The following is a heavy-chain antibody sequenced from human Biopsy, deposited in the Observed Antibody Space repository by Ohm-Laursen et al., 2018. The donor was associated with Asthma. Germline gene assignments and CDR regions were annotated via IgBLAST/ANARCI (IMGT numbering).Heavy chain of an antibody. CDR1: GYSLTDLS. J-gene: IGHJ4*02. CDR3: ASDFPKDYVRYNFQF. CDR2: HDHEEGGT. D-gene: IGHD4-17*01. Sequence: ASLKVSCKISGYSLTDLSMHWVRQAPGQGLEWMGGHDHEEGGTVNARRFQGRVTMTEDTSTDTAYMELSSLSSDDTAVYYCASDFPKDYVRYNFQFWGQGTLVTVSS. V-gene: IGHV1-24*01.